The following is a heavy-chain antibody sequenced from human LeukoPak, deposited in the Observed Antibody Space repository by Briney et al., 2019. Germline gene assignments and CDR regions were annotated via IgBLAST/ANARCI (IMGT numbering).Heavy chain of an antibody. J-gene: IGHJ1*01. D-gene: IGHD2-15*01. CDR3: ASDAPRFLGYCSGGSCYSNEYFQH. CDR1: GFTFSSHA. CDR2: ISYDGSNK. V-gene: IGHV3-30*04. Sequence: GGSLRLSCAASGFTFSSHAMHWVRQAPGKGLEWVAVISYDGSNKYYADSVKGRFTISRDNSKNTPYLQMNSLRAEDTAVYYCASDAPRFLGYCSGGSCYSNEYFQHWGQGTLVTVSS.